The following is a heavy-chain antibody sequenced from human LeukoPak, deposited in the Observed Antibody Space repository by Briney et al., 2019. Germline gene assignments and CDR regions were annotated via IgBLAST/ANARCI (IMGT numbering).Heavy chain of an antibody. Sequence: SETLSLTCTVSNYWSWIRQPAGKGLEWIGRIFNSGTTHYNPSLQSRVTLSVDTSKNQFSLKLSSVTAADTAVYYCARESRTVEMGTSIHGHWFDPWGQGTLVTVSS. D-gene: IGHD5-24*01. CDR1: NY. CDR2: IFNSGTT. V-gene: IGHV4-4*07. J-gene: IGHJ5*02. CDR3: ARESRTVEMGTSIHGHWFDP.